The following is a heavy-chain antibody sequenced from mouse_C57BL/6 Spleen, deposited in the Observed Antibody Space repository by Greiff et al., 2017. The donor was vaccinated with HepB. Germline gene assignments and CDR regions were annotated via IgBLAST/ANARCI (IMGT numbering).Heavy chain of an antibody. D-gene: IGHD2-5*01. Sequence: EVMLVESGGDLVKPGGSLKLSCAASGFTFSSYGMSWVRQTPDKRLEWVATISSGGSYTYYPDSVKGRFTISRDNAKNTLYLQMSSLKSEDTAMYYCARERDYSNLAWFAYWGQGTLVTVSA. V-gene: IGHV5-6*01. CDR3: ARERDYSNLAWFAY. CDR1: GFTFSSYG. CDR2: ISSGGSYT. J-gene: IGHJ3*01.